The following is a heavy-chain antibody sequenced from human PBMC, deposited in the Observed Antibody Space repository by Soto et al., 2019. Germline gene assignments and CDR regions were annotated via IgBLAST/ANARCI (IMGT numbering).Heavy chain of an antibody. CDR1: GDSISNYY. D-gene: IGHD1-1*01. V-gene: IGHV4-59*01. CDR2: VYYSGST. Sequence: SETLSLTCSVSGDSISNYYWSWIRQPPGKGLEWIGYVYYSGSTSYNPSLKGRVTISVDTSRNKFSLKLTSVTAADTAVYYCARQHNWGGYGFDVWDQGTMVTVSS. J-gene: IGHJ3*01. CDR3: ARQHNWGGYGFDV.